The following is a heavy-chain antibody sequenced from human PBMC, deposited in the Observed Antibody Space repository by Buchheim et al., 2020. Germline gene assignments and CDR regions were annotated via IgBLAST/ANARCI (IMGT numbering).Heavy chain of an antibody. D-gene: IGHD3-22*01. CDR1: GFTFSSYA. CDR3: ARDDDDSSGYYDTAYYFDY. J-gene: IGHJ4*02. CDR2: ISYDGSNK. Sequence: QVQLVESGGGVVQPGRSLRLSCAASGFTFSSYAMHWVRQAPGKGLEWVAVISYDGSNKYYADSVKGRFTISRDNAKNTLNLKMNSLRAEDTAVYYCARDDDDSSGYYDTAYYFDYWGQGTL. V-gene: IGHV3-30*04.